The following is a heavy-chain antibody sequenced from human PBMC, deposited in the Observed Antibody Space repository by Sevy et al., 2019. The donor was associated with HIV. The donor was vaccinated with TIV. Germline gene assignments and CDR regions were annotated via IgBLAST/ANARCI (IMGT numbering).Heavy chain of an antibody. J-gene: IGHJ2*01. D-gene: IGHD4-17*01. CDR1: GFTFSSYA. V-gene: IGHV3-23*01. CDR2: ISGSGGST. Sequence: GGSLRLSCAASGFTFSSYAMSWVRQAPGKGLEWVSAISGSGGSTYYADSVKGRFTISRDNSKNTLYLQMNSLRAEDTAVYYCAKEERGLTVNTAPRYFDLWGRGTLVTVSS. CDR3: AKEERGLTVNTAPRYFDL.